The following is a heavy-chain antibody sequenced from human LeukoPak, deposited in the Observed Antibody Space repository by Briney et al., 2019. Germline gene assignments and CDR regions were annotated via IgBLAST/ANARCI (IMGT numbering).Heavy chain of an antibody. Sequence: ASVKVSCKASGYTFTGYYMHWVRQAPGQGLDWMGWINPNSGGTNYAQKFQGRVTMTRDTSISTAYMGLSRLRSDDTAVYYCARGPETTVSYYYYYYGMDVWGQGTTVTVSS. D-gene: IGHD4-17*01. J-gene: IGHJ6*02. CDR3: ARGPETTVSYYYYYYGMDV. V-gene: IGHV1-2*02. CDR1: GYTFTGYY. CDR2: INPNSGGT.